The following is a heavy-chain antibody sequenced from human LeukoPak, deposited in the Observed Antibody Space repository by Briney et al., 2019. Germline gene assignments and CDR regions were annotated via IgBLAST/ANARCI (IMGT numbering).Heavy chain of an antibody. V-gene: IGHV1-18*01. CDR3: ARAYYYDSSGYYPLGW. CDR1: GYSFTSYG. CDR2: ISAYNGNT. D-gene: IGHD3-22*01. J-gene: IGHJ4*02. Sequence: ASVKVSCKASGYSFTSYGISWVRQAPGQGLEWMGWISAYNGNTNYAQKLQGRVTMTTDTSTSTAYMELRSLRSDDTAVYYCARAYYYDSSGYYPLGWWGQGTLVTVSS.